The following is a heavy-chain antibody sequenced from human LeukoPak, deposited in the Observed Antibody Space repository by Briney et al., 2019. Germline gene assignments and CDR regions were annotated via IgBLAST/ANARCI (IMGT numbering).Heavy chain of an antibody. V-gene: IGHV4-34*01. D-gene: IGHD2/OR15-2a*01. CDR3: AREVYANDAFDI. J-gene: IGHJ3*02. Sequence: SETLSLTCAVYGGSFSGYYWSWIRQPPGKGLEWIGEINHSGSTNYNPSLKSRVTISVDTSKNQFSLKLSSVTAADTAVYYCAREVYANDAFDIWGQGTKVTVSS. CDR2: INHSGST. CDR1: GGSFSGYY.